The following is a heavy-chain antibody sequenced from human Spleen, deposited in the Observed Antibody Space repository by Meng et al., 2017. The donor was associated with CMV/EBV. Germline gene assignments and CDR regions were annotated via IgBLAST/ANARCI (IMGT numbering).Heavy chain of an antibody. CDR2: ISPYNGDT. CDR3: AREPPSGYGFLDS. V-gene: IGHV1-18*01. D-gene: IGHD5-12*01. CDR1: GYTFAGQG. J-gene: IGHJ4*02. Sequence: KASGYTFAGQGISWVRQAPGQGLEWMGWISPYNGDTRYAQKFQGRVTLITDTSTSTAYIEVRSLRSDDTAVYYCAREPPSGYGFLDSWGQGTLVTVSS.